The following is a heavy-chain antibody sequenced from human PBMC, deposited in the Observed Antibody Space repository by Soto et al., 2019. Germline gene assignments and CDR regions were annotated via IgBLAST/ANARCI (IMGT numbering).Heavy chain of an antibody. CDR3: VRHGSRDAYIWRFDY. V-gene: IGHV4-59*01. J-gene: IGHJ4*02. CDR2: VSYSGNT. CDR1: GVSISDYY. D-gene: IGHD3-3*01. Sequence: SETLSLTCTVSGVSISDYYWSWIRQPPGKGLEWIGYVSYSGNTNYNPSLESRVTMSRDTSMNQFSLMLSSVTAADTAFYYCVRHGSRDAYIWRFDYWGRGTLVTVSS.